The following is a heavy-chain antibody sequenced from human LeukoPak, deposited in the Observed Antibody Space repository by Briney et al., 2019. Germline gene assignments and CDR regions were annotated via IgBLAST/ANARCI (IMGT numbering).Heavy chain of an antibody. CDR3: ARVGDLSLPAAILFDY. Sequence: GGSLRLSCAASAFTFSSYGMHWVRQAPGKGLEWVAVISYDGSYKDYADSVKGRFTISRDNAKNSLYLQMNSLRAEDTAVYYCARVGDLSLPAAILFDYWGQGTLVTVSS. D-gene: IGHD2-2*02. J-gene: IGHJ4*02. V-gene: IGHV3-30*03. CDR1: AFTFSSYG. CDR2: ISYDGSYK.